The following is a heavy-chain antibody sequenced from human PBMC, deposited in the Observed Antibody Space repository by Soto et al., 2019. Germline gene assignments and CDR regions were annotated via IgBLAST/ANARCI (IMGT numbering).Heavy chain of an antibody. V-gene: IGHV3-30-3*01. CDR2: ISYDGSNK. CDR3: ASALSDSSGYYQDHWYFDL. Sequence: QVQLVESGGGVVQPGRSLRLSCAASGFTFSSYAMHWVRQAPGKGLEWVAVISYDGSNKYYADSVKGRFTISRDNSKNTLYLQMNSLRAEDTAMSYCASALSDSSGYYQDHWYFDLWGPGILVTGSS. J-gene: IGHJ2*01. CDR1: GFTFSSYA. D-gene: IGHD3-22*01.